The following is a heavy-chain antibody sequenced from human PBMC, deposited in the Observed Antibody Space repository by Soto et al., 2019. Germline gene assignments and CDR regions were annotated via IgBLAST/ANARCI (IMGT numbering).Heavy chain of an antibody. Sequence: XETLSLTCTVSGCSISSSSYYWGWIRQPPGKGLEWIGSIYYSGSTYYNPPLKSRVTISVDTSKNQFSLKLSSVTAADTAVYYCARHPGASVAGPHYFDSWGQGTLATVSS. V-gene: IGHV4-39*01. CDR3: ARHPGASVAGPHYFDS. D-gene: IGHD6-19*01. CDR1: GCSISSSSYY. J-gene: IGHJ4*02. CDR2: IYYSGST.